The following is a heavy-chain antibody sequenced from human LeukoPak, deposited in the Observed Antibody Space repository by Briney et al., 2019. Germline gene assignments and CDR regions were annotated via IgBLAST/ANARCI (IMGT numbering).Heavy chain of an antibody. CDR2: INPNSGGT. D-gene: IGHD2-2*03. CDR1: GYTFTGYY. V-gene: IGHV1-2*02. CDR3: ARGGLNLGIVVVPAAIEINNWFDP. Sequence: ASVKVSCKASGYTFTGYYMHWVRQAPGQGLEWMGWINPNSGGTNYAQKFQGRVTMTSDTSISTVYMELSRLRSDDTAVYYCARGGLNLGIVVVPAAIEINNWFDPWGQGTLVTVSS. J-gene: IGHJ5*02.